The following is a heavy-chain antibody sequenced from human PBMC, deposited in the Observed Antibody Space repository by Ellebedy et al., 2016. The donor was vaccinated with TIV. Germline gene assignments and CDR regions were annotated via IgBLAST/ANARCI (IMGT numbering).Heavy chain of an antibody. J-gene: IGHJ3*02. D-gene: IGHD3-10*02. CDR3: ARELFAGLSDAFDI. CDR1: GGSISSYY. V-gene: IGHV4-34*01. Sequence: SETLSLTXTVSGGSISSYYWSWIRQPPGKGLEWIGEINHSGSTNYNPSLKSRVTIPVDTSKNQFSLKLSSVTAADTAVYYCARELFAGLSDAFDIWGQGTMVTVSS. CDR2: INHSGST.